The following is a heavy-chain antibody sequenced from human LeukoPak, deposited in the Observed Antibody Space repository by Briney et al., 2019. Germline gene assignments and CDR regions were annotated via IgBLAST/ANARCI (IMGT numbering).Heavy chain of an antibody. CDR1: GGSISSYY. CDR3: ARLIAAAGNGGYYYYYYYMDV. V-gene: IGHV4-4*09. Sequence: SETLSLTCTVSGGSISSYYWSWIRQPPGKGLEWIGYIYTSGSTNYNPSLKSRVTISVDTSKNQFSLKLSSVTAADTAVYYCARLIAAAGNGGYYYYYYYMDVWGKGTTVTVSS. D-gene: IGHD6-13*01. J-gene: IGHJ6*03. CDR2: IYTSGST.